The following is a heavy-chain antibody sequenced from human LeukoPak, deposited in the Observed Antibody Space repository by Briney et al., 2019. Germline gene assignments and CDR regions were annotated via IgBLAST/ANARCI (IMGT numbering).Heavy chain of an antibody. Sequence: GGSLRLSCAASGFSFSSFPMSWVRQAPGKGLQWVSGITGRGGNTYYADSVEGRFTISRDNSKNTLSLQMDSLRAEDTAIYYCARDRAAFDSWGQGTLVTVSS. CDR1: GFSFSSFP. CDR2: ITGRGGNT. CDR3: ARDRAAFDS. V-gene: IGHV3-23*01. J-gene: IGHJ4*02. D-gene: IGHD6-25*01.